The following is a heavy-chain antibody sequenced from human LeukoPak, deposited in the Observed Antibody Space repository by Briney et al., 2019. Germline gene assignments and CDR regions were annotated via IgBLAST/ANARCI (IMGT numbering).Heavy chain of an antibody. V-gene: IGHV3-21*01. Sequence: GGSLRLSCEASGFILSSYSMNWVRQAPGKGLEWVSSISSSGSYIFYADSVKGRFTISRDTAENSLYLQMNSLRAEDTAVYYCARPKTIQLDAMDVWGKGTTVTVSP. CDR3: ARPKTIQLDAMDV. J-gene: IGHJ6*04. CDR1: GFILSSYS. CDR2: ISSSGSYI. D-gene: IGHD5-24*01.